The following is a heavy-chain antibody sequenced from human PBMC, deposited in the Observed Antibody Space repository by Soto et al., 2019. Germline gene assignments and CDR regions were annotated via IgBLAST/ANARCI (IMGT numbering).Heavy chain of an antibody. Sequence: PXGSLRLSCVGSGFIFSDHSMNWVRRAPGKGLQWVSYISSSGDNIHYADSVKGRFTVSRDNAKNTLFLRMNSLRDDDTAMYYCARLPKGSLVTAWGQGTLVTVSS. J-gene: IGHJ4*02. CDR2: ISSSGDNI. V-gene: IGHV3-48*02. D-gene: IGHD2-21*02. CDR1: GFIFSDHS. CDR3: ARLPKGSLVTA.